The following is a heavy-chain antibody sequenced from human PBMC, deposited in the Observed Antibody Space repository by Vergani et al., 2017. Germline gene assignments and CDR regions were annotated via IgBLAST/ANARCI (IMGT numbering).Heavy chain of an antibody. V-gene: IGHV4-61*01. Sequence: QLQLQESGPGLVKPSETLSLTCTVSGGSISSSSYYWSWIRQPPGKGLEWIGYIYYSWSTNYNPSLKSRVTISVDTSKNQFSLKLSPVTAADTAVYYCARAINCDGSGSDYTLFNWFDPWGQGTLVTVSS. CDR1: GGSISSSSYY. CDR2: IYYSWST. D-gene: IGHD3-10*01. J-gene: IGHJ5*02. CDR3: ARAINCDGSGSDYTLFNWFDP.